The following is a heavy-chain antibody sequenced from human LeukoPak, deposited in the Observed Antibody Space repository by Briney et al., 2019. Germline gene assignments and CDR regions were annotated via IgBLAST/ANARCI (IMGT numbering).Heavy chain of an antibody. J-gene: IGHJ4*02. CDR3: AKAGSGWYAPY. V-gene: IGHV3-30-3*01. CDR1: GFTFSSYA. D-gene: IGHD6-19*01. CDR2: ISYDGSNK. Sequence: GRSLRLSCAASGFTFSSYAMHWVRQAPGKGLEWVAVISYDGSNKYYADSVKGRFTISRDNSKNTVYLQMNTLRAEDTAVYYCAKAGSGWYAPYWGQGTLVTVSS.